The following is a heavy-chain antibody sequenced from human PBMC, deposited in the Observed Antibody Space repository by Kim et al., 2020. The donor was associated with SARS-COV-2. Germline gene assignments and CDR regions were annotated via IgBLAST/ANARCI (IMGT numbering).Heavy chain of an antibody. CDR1: GFTFDDYA. D-gene: IGHD6-25*01. CDR3: AKGQTATRILYDAFDI. CDR2: ISWNSGSI. J-gene: IGHJ3*02. V-gene: IGHV3-9*01. Sequence: GGSLRLSCAASGFTFDDYAMHWVRQAPGKGLEWVSGISWNSGSIGYADSVKGRFTISRDNAKSSLYLQMNSLRAEDTALYYCAKGQTATRILYDAFDIWG.